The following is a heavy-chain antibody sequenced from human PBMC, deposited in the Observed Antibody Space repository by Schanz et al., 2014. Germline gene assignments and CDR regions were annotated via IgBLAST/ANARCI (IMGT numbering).Heavy chain of an antibody. D-gene: IGHD3-22*01. Sequence: VQLVESGGGVVQPGRSLRLSCAASGFTFSDYYMSWVRQAPGRGLEWVSGISGSGGTTHYADSVEGRFTISRVNSKNTLYLRMKGLRAEDTAVYYCAKGRRGYFDSSGSYWGTFDFWGQGTLVSVSS. CDR3: AKGRRGYFDSSGSYWGTFDF. V-gene: IGHV3-23*04. J-gene: IGHJ4*02. CDR1: GFTFSDYY. CDR2: ISGSGGTT.